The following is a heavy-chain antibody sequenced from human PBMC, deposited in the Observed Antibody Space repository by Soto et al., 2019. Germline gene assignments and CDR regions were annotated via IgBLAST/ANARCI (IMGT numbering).Heavy chain of an antibody. CDR3: ARVLTIFGVVIPPSGMDV. CDR2: IYPGDSDT. J-gene: IGHJ6*02. D-gene: IGHD3-3*01. V-gene: IGHV5-51*01. CDR1: GYSFTSYW. Sequence: PGESLKISCKGSGYSFTSYWIGWVRQMPGKGLEWMGIIYPGDSDTRYGPSFQGQVTISADKSISTAYLQWSSLKASDTAMYYCARVLTIFGVVIPPSGMDVWGQGTTVTVSS.